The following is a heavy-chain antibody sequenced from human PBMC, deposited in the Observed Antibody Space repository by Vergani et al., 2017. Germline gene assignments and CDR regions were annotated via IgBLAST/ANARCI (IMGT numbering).Heavy chain of an antibody. Sequence: EVQLLESGGGLVQPGGSLTLSCAASGFTFSSYAMAWVRQAPGKGLEWVSTLSGSRGLTYYSDSVKGRFTISRDNSKNTLYLQMNNLRAADTAVYYCARSGYCAHGVCYMTYYYYMDVWGKGTAVTVSS. D-gene: IGHD2-8*01. V-gene: IGHV3-23*01. CDR1: GFTFSSYA. CDR2: LSGSRGLT. J-gene: IGHJ6*03. CDR3: ARSGYCAHGVCYMTYYYYMDV.